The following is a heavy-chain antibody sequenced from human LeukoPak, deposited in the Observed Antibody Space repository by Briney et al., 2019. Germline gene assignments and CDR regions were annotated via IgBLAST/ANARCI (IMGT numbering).Heavy chain of an antibody. V-gene: IGHV3-7*01. Sequence: GGSLRLSCAASGFTFSSYWMSWVRQAPGKGLEWVANIKQDGSEKYYVDSVKGRLTISRDNAKNSLYLQMNSLRAEDTAAYYCARVDYDILTGSFDAFDIWGQGTMVTVSS. J-gene: IGHJ3*02. D-gene: IGHD3-9*01. CDR1: GFTFSSYW. CDR3: ARVDYDILTGSFDAFDI. CDR2: IKQDGSEK.